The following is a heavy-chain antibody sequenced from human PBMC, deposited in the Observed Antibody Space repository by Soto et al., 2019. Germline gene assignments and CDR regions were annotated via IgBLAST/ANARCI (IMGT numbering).Heavy chain of an antibody. V-gene: IGHV4-30-2*01. CDR2: IYHEGST. CDR1: GGSIITGDFS. D-gene: IGHD3-22*01. J-gene: IGHJ5*02. Sequence: QLQLQESGSGQVKPSQTLSLTCAVSGGSIITGDFSWNWIRQPPGKGLEWVGYIYHEGSTYYNPSLKGRAAISVDRSKNYFSLKLSSVTAADTGVYFCARGRSTSGYPNFDPWGQGTLVTVSS. CDR3: ARGRSTSGYPNFDP.